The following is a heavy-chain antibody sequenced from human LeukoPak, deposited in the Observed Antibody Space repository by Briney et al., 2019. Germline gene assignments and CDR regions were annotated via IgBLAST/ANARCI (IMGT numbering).Heavy chain of an antibody. V-gene: IGHV1-3*04. CDR1: GYTFSSFA. CDR3: ARDLGGGSLHY. D-gene: IGHD2-15*01. Sequence: ASVKVSCKASGYTFSSFAIHWVRQAPGQRPEWMGWINTGNGNQKFQGRFTITRDTSASTAYMELSSLRSEDTAVYFCARDLGGGSLHYWGQGTLVTVSS. J-gene: IGHJ4*02. CDR2: INTGNGN.